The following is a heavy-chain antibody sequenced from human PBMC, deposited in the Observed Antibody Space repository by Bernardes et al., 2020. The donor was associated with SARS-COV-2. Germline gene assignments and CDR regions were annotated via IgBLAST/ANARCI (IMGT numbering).Heavy chain of an antibody. CDR2: IKTDGSTT. CDR3: AREPLQSSGSFYYFDH. J-gene: IGHJ4*02. CDR1: GFTFSSYW. D-gene: IGHD3-22*01. V-gene: IGHV3-74*03. Sequence: GGSLRLSCAGWGFTFSSYWMNWVRQGPGKGLVWVSRIKTDGSTTTYADSVKGRFTISRDNAKNTMYLQMNGLRAEDTAVYYCAREPLQSSGSFYYFDHWGQGTLVTVSS.